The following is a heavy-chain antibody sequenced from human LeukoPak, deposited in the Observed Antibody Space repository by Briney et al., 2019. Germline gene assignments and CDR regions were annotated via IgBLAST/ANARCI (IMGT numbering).Heavy chain of an antibody. CDR2: IYYSERT. CDR3: ARDSAGDYWLDP. J-gene: IGHJ5*02. CDR1: GGSISSYY. D-gene: IGHD7-27*01. Sequence: SETLSLTCTVSGGSISSYYWSWIRQPPGKGLEWIGSIYYSERTSFNGSLKTRITMSVDTSKNQFSLKLTSVTTADTAVYFCARDSAGDYWLDPWGQGTPVTVSS. V-gene: IGHV4-59*01.